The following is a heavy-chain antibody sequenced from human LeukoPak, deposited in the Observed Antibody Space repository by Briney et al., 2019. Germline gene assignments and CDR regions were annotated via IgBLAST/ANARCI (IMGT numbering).Heavy chain of an antibody. CDR2: ISSSGSTI. CDR3: ARFYGDETYFDY. CDR1: GFTFSSYE. J-gene: IGHJ4*02. V-gene: IGHV3-48*03. D-gene: IGHD4-17*01. Sequence: GGSLRLSCAASGFTFSSYEMNWVRQAPGKGLEWISYISSSGSTIYYADSVKGRFTISRDNAKNSLYLQMNSLRAEDTAVYYCARFYGDETYFDYWGQGTLVTVSS.